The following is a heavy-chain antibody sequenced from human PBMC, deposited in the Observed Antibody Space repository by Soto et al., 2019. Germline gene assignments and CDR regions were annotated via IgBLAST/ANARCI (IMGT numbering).Heavy chain of an antibody. CDR1: GFTFSSYE. CDR3: ARGPVVVTAIHYYYYYGMDV. J-gene: IGHJ6*02. CDR2: ISSSGSTI. V-gene: IGHV3-48*03. Sequence: PGGSLRLSCAASGFTFSSYEMNWVRQAPGKGLEWVSYISSSGSTIYYADSVKGRFTISRDNAKNSLYLQMNSLRAEDTAVYYCARGPVVVTAIHYYYYYGMDVWGQGTTVTVSS. D-gene: IGHD2-21*02.